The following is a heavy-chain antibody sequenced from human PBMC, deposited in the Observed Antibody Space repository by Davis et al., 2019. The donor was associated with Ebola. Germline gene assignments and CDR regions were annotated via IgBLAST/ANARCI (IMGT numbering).Heavy chain of an antibody. J-gene: IGHJ4*02. Sequence: GESLKISCAVSGLRFSDAWMSWVRQAPGKGLEWVGRIKSYGSGGTPDYAAHVKGRFTISRDDSKNTMYLQMNSLKIEDTALYYCVDMAHTSGWLGSWGQGTLVTVSS. D-gene: IGHD6-19*01. CDR3: VDMAHTSGWLGS. V-gene: IGHV3-15*01. CDR1: GLRFSDAW. CDR2: IKSYGSGGTP.